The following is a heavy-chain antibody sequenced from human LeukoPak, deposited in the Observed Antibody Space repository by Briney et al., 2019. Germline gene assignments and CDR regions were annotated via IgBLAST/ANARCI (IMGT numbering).Heavy chain of an antibody. Sequence: GGSLRLSCAASGFTFTNYGMHWVRQAPGKGLEWVALMWDDGSKHYYADSVKGRFTISRDNSENTLTLHMNSLRSEDTAVYYCARGGLEQLFLLLLDSWGQGTLVTVSS. CDR3: ARGGLEQLFLLLLDS. D-gene: IGHD3-3*01. CDR1: GFTFTNYG. CDR2: MWDDGSKH. J-gene: IGHJ4*02. V-gene: IGHV3-33*08.